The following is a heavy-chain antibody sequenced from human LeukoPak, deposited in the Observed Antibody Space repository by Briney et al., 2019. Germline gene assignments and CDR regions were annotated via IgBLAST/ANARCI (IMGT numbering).Heavy chain of an antibody. V-gene: IGHV4-34*01. CDR3: ARIGGSYLDY. D-gene: IGHD1-26*01. CDR2: IYYSGST. Sequence: SETLSLTCAVYGGSFNGYYWSWIRQPPGKGLEWIGSIYYSGSTNYNPSLKSRVTISVDTSKNQFSLKLSSVTAADTAVYYCARIGGSYLDYWGQGTLVTVSS. CDR1: GGSFNGYY. J-gene: IGHJ4*02.